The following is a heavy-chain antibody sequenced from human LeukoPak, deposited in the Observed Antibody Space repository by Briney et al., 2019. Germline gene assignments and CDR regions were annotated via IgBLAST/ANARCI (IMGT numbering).Heavy chain of an antibody. CDR1: GFAFISTS. J-gene: IGHJ6*03. V-gene: IGHV3-66*02. D-gene: IGHD6-13*01. CDR3: ARASSSWYKVYYMDV. CDR2: IYSGGST. Sequence: GGSLRLSCAGSGFAFISTSIHWVRQAPGKGLEWVSVIYSGGSTYYADSVKGRFTISRDNSKNTLYLQMNSLRAEDTAVYYCARASSSWYKVYYMDVWGKGTTVTVSS.